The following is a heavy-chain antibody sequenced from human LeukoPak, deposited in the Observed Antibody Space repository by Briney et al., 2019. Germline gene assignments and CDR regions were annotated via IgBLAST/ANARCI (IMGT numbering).Heavy chain of an antibody. V-gene: IGHV3-23*01. CDR3: AKVVPAAIFPPPYLDY. J-gene: IGHJ4*02. Sequence: GGSLRLSCAASGFTFSSYAMSWVRQAPGKGLEWVSAISGSGGSTYYADSVKGRFTISRDNSKNTLYLQMNSLRAEDTAVYYCAKVVPAAIFPPPYLDYWGQGTLVTVSS. D-gene: IGHD2-2*01. CDR2: ISGSGGST. CDR1: GFTFSSYA.